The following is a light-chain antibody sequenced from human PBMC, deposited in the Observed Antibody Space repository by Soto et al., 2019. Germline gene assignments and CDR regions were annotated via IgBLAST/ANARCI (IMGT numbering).Light chain of an antibody. CDR1: SSNIGNNY. J-gene: IGLJ1*01. Sequence: QSVLTQPPSVSAAPGQKVTIFCSGSSSNIGNNYVFWYQQLPGTAPKLLIYDNNKRPSGIPDRSSDSKSGTSATLGITGLQTGDEADYYCGTWDSSLSAYVFGTGTKVTVL. CDR2: DNN. V-gene: IGLV1-51*01. CDR3: GTWDSSLSAYV.